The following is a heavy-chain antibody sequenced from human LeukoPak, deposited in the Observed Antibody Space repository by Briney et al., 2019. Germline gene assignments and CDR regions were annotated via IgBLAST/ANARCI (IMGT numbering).Heavy chain of an antibody. D-gene: IGHD1-26*01. J-gene: IGHJ4*02. V-gene: IGHV1-46*01. CDR2: INLIAGLT. CDR3: ATGCAGGSYFDY. Sequence: ASVKVSCKASGYTFTNYYIHWLRQAPGQGPEWMGMINLIAGLTHYAPKFQGRVTMTRDTSTSTVYMELSSLGSEDTAVYYCATGCAGGSYFDYWGQGTLVTVSS. CDR1: GYTFTNYY.